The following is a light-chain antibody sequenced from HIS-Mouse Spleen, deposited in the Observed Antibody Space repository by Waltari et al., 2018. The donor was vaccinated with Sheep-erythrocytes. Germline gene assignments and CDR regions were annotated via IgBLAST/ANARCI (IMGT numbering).Light chain of an antibody. CDR3: QQYNSYPWK. V-gene: IGKV1-5*03. CDR1: QSISSW. J-gene: IGKJ1*01. Sequence: IQMTQSPSTLSPSVGDRFTITCRASQSISSWLAWYQQKPGKAPKLLIYKASSLESGVPSRFSGSGSGTEFTLTISSLQPDDFATYYCQQYNSYPWKFGQGTKVEIK. CDR2: KAS.